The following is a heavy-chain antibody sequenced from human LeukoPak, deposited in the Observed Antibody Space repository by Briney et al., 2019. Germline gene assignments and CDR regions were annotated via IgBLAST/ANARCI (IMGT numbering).Heavy chain of an antibody. CDR2: INHSGST. Sequence: SETLSLTCAVYGGSFSGYYWSWIRQPPGKGLEWIGEINHSGSTNYNPSLKSRVIISVDTSKNQFSLKLSSVTAADTAVYYCAREAPGGAAAGTVDYWGQGTLVTVSS. CDR1: GGSFSGYY. D-gene: IGHD6-13*01. CDR3: AREAPGGAAAGTVDY. V-gene: IGHV4-34*01. J-gene: IGHJ4*02.